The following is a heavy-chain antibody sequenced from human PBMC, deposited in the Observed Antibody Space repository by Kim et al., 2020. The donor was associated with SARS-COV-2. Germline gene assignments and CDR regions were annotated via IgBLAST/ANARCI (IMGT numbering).Heavy chain of an antibody. CDR3: ARDGTNRIAAAGVD. J-gene: IGHJ4*02. CDR2: IYYSGST. Sequence: SETLSLTCTVSGGSISSGGYYWSWIRQHPGKGLEWIGYIYYSGSTYYNPSLKSRVTISVDTSKNQFSLKLSSVTAADTAVYYCARDGTNRIAAAGVDWGQGTLVTVSS. D-gene: IGHD6-13*01. V-gene: IGHV4-31*03. CDR1: GGSISSGGYY.